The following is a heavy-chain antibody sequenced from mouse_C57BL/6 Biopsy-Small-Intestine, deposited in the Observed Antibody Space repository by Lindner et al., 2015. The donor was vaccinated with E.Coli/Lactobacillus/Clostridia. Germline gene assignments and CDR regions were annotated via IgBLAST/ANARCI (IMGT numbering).Heavy chain of an antibody. D-gene: IGHD2-3*01. J-gene: IGHJ2*01. V-gene: IGHV5-17*01. CDR2: ISSGSSTI. CDR3: TRGNDGSFDY. Sequence: VQLQESGGDLVKPGGSLKLSCAASGFTFSDYGMHWVRQAPEKGLEWVAYISSGSSTIYYGDPVKGRFTISRDNAKNTLFLQMTSLRSEDTAMYYCTRGNDGSFDYWGQGTTLTVSS. CDR1: GFTFSDYG.